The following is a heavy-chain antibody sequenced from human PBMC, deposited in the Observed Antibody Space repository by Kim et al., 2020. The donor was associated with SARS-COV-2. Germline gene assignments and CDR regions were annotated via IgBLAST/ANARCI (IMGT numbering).Heavy chain of an antibody. V-gene: IGHV3-30*18. CDR2: ISYDGSMK. D-gene: IGHD1-26*01. J-gene: IGHJ4*01. CDR3: AKDVGGYGGSYYYFDS. Sequence: GGSLRLSCAASGFTFSIFGMHWARQAPGKGLEWVAVISYDGSMKFSADSVKGRFTISRDNSKNTLYLQMNSLRPDDTAVYYCAKDVGGYGGSYYYFDSWG. CDR1: GFTFSIFG.